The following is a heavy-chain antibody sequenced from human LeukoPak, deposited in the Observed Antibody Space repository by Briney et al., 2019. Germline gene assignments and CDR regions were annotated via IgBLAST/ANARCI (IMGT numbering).Heavy chain of an antibody. D-gene: IGHD2-15*01. V-gene: IGHV4-34*01. CDR3: ARRGRCSGGSCYSRWFDP. CDR1: GGSISSYY. Sequence: SETLSLTCTVSGGSISSYYWSWIRQPPGKGLEWIGEINHSGSTNYNPSLKSRVTISVDTSKNQFSLKLSSVTAADTAVYYCARRGRCSGGSCYSRWFDPWGQGTLVTVSS. J-gene: IGHJ5*02. CDR2: INHSGST.